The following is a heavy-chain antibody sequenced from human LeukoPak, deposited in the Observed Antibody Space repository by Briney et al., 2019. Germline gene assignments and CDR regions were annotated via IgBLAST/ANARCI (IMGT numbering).Heavy chain of an antibody. J-gene: IGHJ4*02. CDR3: ARRSRYYDSSGRAFDY. D-gene: IGHD3-22*01. CDR2: ISHSGST. V-gene: IGHV4-34*01. CDR1: GFTFSSYG. Sequence: GSLRLSCAASGFTFSSYGMSWVRQPPGKGLEWIGEISHSGSTNYNPSLKSRVTISVDTSTNHFSLKVNSVTAADTAMYFCARRSRYYDSSGRAFDYWGQGTLVTVSS.